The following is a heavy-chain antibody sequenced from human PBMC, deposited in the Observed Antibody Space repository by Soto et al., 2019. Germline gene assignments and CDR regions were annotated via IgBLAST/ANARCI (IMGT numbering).Heavy chain of an antibody. CDR2: ISSSSRTI. D-gene: IGHD6-13*01. Sequence: QVHLVESGGGLVKPGGSLRLSCAASGFTLSDYYMSWVRQAPGKGLEWVSYISSSSRTIYYADSVRGRFTISRDNAENSLFLQMNSLRAEHTALYYCARNSEHFDYWGQGTLVTVSS. CDR3: ARNSEHFDY. CDR1: GFTLSDYY. J-gene: IGHJ4*02. V-gene: IGHV3-11*01.